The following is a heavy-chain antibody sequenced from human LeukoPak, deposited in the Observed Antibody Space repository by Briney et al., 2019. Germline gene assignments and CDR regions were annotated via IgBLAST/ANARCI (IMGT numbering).Heavy chain of an antibody. J-gene: IGHJ6*03. CDR2: TIPIFGTA. CDR3: AKQGAARQDYYMDV. V-gene: IGHV1-69*06. CDR1: GGSFSSYA. Sequence: ASVKVSCKASGGSFSSYAISWVRQAPGQGLEWMGMTIPIFGTANYAQKFQGRVTITADIVSSTAYMEVNSLTSEDTAAYFCAKQGAARQDYYMDVWGNGTTVIVSS. D-gene: IGHD5-18*01.